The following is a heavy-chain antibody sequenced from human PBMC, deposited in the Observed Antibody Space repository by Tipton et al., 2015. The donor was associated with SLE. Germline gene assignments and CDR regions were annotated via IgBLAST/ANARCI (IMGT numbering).Heavy chain of an antibody. V-gene: IGHV4-59*08. CDR1: GGSISSYY. D-gene: IGHD6-19*01. CDR3: ARQVGGQWLVRTAFDY. CDR2: IYYSGTT. Sequence: TLSLTCTVSGGSISSYYWSWIRQPPGKGLEWIGYIYYSGTTYYNPSLKSRVTISVDTSKNQFSLKLRSVTAADTAVYYCARQVGGQWLVRTAFDYWGQGTLVTVSS. J-gene: IGHJ4*02.